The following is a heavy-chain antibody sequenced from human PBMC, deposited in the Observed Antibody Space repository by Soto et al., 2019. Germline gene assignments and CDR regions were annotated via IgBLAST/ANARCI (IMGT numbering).Heavy chain of an antibody. Sequence: GAPVKVSCKSSGYIFSYYGITWVRQAPGQGLEWMGWISAYNGNTDYAQKFQDRLTLATDTSTSTAYMELRSLRSDDTALYYCARPVTSPDHLDIWGQGTMVTVSS. CDR3: ARPVTSPDHLDI. J-gene: IGHJ3*02. CDR1: GYIFSYYG. CDR2: ISAYNGNT. D-gene: IGHD4-4*01. V-gene: IGHV1-18*01.